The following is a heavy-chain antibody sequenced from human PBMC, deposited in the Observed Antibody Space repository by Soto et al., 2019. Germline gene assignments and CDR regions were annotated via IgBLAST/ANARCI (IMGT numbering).Heavy chain of an antibody. CDR2: INHSGST. Sequence: SETLSLTCAVYGGSFSGYYWSWIRQPPGKGLEWIGEINHSGSTNYNPSLKSRVTISVDTSKNQFSLKLSSVTAADTAVYYCARGPGSSWYRGYYYYGMDVWGQGTTVTVSS. J-gene: IGHJ6*02. CDR1: GGSFSGYY. V-gene: IGHV4-34*01. D-gene: IGHD6-13*01. CDR3: ARGPGSSWYRGYYYYGMDV.